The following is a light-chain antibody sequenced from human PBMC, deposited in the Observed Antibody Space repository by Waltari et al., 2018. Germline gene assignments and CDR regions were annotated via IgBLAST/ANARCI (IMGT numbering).Light chain of an antibody. CDR3: LVWHSTIDHQGV. V-gene: IGLV3-21*04. CDR2: YDS. J-gene: IGLJ2*01. CDR1: NIGSKS. Sequence: SYVVTQSPSVSVAPGETARITCGGGNIGSKSVHWSQQRPGQAPVLVISYDSDRPSGIPERFSGSNSGNTATLTISWVEAEDEADYYCLVWHSTIDHQGVFGGGTKLTVL.